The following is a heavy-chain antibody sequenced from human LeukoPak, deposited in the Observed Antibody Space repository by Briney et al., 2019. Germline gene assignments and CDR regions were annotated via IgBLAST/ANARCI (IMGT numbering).Heavy chain of an antibody. CDR1: GYTFTSYD. D-gene: IGHD2-8*01. J-gene: IGHJ4*02. CDR3: ARGLPLGYCTYGVCYPPKHFDF. V-gene: IGHV1-8*01. Sequence: ASVKVSCKASGYTFTSYDINWVRQATGQGLEWMGWVNSKSGNTGYKQKFQARVTITRDTSMTTAYMELSSLTSDDTAVYFCARGLPLGYCTYGVCYPPKHFDFWGQGTLVTVSS. CDR2: VNSKSGNT.